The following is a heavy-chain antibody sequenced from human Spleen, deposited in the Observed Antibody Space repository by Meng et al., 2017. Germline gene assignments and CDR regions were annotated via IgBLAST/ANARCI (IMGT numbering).Heavy chain of an antibody. CDR1: GGSLSGYY. V-gene: IGHV4-34*09. CDR2: SDHFGNT. J-gene: IGHJ5*02. CDR3: VYFWSGYFT. Sequence: QLQVQESGSRLVKPSQTLSLTCAVFGGSLSGYYCNWFRQPPGKGLEWIGGSDHFGNTIYNPSLKGRLTISVDTSKNQISLRLSSVIAADTAVYYCVYFWSGYFTSGQGTLVTVSS. D-gene: IGHD3-3*01.